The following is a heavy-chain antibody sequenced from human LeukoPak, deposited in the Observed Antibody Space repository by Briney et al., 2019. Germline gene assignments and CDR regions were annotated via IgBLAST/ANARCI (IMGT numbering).Heavy chain of an antibody. Sequence: ASVKVSCKASGYTFTTYSLAWVRQAPGQSLEWMGWISVNNGGTNYAQSFQDRVTLTRDTSTNTAYLELRSLRSDDTAIIYCASATQPRGYFLHWGQGTLVTVSS. J-gene: IGHJ1*01. CDR1: GYTFTTYS. D-gene: IGHD2-2*01. CDR3: ASATQPRGYFLH. V-gene: IGHV1-18*01. CDR2: ISVNNGGT.